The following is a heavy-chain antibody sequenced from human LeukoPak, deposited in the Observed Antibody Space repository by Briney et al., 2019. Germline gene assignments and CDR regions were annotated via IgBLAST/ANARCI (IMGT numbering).Heavy chain of an antibody. CDR2: ISGSGGST. Sequence: GGSLRLSCAASGFAFSSYGMSWVRQAPGKGLEWVSAISGSGGSTYYADSVKGRFTISRDNSKNTLYLQMNSLRAEDTAVYYCAKEKPLGSGSNGLDYWGQGTLVTVSS. CDR1: GFAFSSYG. D-gene: IGHD3-10*02. J-gene: IGHJ4*02. CDR3: AKEKPLGSGSNGLDY. V-gene: IGHV3-23*01.